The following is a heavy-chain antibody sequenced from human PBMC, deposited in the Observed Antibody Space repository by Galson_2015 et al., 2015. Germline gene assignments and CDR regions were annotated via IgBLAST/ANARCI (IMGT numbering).Heavy chain of an antibody. V-gene: IGHV1-69*13. Sequence: SVKVSCKAPGGTFSSYAISWVRQAPGQGLEWMGGIIPIFGTANYAQKFQGRVTITADESTSTAYMELSSLRSEDTAVYYCARDLEVAAPYYFDYRAREPWSPSPQ. CDR3: ARDLEVAAPYYFDY. J-gene: IGHJ4*02. D-gene: IGHD6-13*01. CDR2: IIPIFGTA. CDR1: GGTFSSYA.